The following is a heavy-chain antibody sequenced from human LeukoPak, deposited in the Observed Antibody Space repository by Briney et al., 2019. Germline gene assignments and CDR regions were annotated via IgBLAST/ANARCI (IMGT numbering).Heavy chain of an antibody. D-gene: IGHD1-1*01. Sequence: SETLSLTCSVSGGSISSGSYYWSWIRQPAGKGLEWIGRIYTSGSTNYNPSLKSRATISVDTSKNQFSLKLSSVTAADTAVYYCARTVKRYYYYYYMDVWGKGTTVTVSS. J-gene: IGHJ6*03. CDR3: ARTVKRYYYYYYMDV. CDR1: GGSISSGSYY. CDR2: IYTSGST. V-gene: IGHV4-61*02.